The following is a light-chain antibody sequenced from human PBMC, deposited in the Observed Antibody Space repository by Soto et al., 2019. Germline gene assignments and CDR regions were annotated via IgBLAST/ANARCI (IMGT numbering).Light chain of an antibody. CDR3: CSYAGSSTWV. J-gene: IGLJ3*02. Sequence: QSALTQPASVSGSPGQSSTISCTGTSSDVGSYNLVSWYQQHPGKAPKLMIYEGSKRPSGVSNRFSGSKSGNTASLTISGLQAEDEADYYCCSYAGSSTWVLGGGTKLPVL. V-gene: IGLV2-23*01. CDR2: EGS. CDR1: SSDVGSYNL.